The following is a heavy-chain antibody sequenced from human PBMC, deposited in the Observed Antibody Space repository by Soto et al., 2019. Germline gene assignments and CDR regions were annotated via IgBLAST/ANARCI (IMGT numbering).Heavy chain of an antibody. J-gene: IGHJ6*04. CDR3: VRENYYYGMNV. CDR1: GFDASVNF. V-gene: IGHV3-66*01. CDR2: INNAGTT. Sequence: EVQLVESGGTLVQPGGSLKLSCAASGFDASVNFMTWVRQAPGKGLEWVTAINNAGTTFYADSVKGRFSISRDDSKNTMYLQMNSQRVDDTAIYYCVRENYYYGMNVWGKGTAVTVSS.